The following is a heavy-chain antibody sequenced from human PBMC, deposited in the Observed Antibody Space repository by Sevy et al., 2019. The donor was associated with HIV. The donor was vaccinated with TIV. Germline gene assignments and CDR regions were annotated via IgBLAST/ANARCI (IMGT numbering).Heavy chain of an antibody. V-gene: IGHV3-74*01. J-gene: IGHJ6*03. Sequence: GGSLRLSCAASGFTFSSYWMHWVRQAPGKGLVWVSRINSDGSSTSYADSVKGRFTISRDNAKKTLYLQMNSLRPEDTAVYYCSRSGRGSGSYYNPKNYYYYYMDVWGKGTTVTVSS. D-gene: IGHD3-10*01. CDR1: GFTFSSYW. CDR2: INSDGSST. CDR3: SRSGRGSGSYYNPKNYYYYYMDV.